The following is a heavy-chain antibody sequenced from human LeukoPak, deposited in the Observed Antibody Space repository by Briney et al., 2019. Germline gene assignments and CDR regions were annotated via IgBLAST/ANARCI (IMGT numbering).Heavy chain of an antibody. CDR1: GGTFTSYA. CDR3: ARVMVRGVWFYGMDV. D-gene: IGHD3-10*01. J-gene: IGHJ6*02. Sequence: VASVKVSCKASGGTFTSYAFSWVRRAPGQGLEWMGIINPSGGSTSYAQKFQGRVTMTRDASTSTVYMELSSLRSEDTAVYYCARVMVRGVWFYGMDVWGQGTTVTVSS. CDR2: INPSGGST. V-gene: IGHV1-46*01.